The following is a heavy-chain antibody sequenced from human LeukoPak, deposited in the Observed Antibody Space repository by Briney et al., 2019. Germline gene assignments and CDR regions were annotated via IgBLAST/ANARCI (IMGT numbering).Heavy chain of an antibody. V-gene: IGHV3-9*01. CDR2: ISWNSGSI. J-gene: IGHJ4*02. Sequence: PGRSLRLSCAASGFTFDDYAMHWVRQAPGKGLEWVSGISWNSGSIGYADSVKGRFTISRDNAKNSLYLQMNGLRAEDTALYYCAKDLVWGGTTGFDYWGQGTLVTVSS. CDR3: AKDLVWGGTTGFDY. D-gene: IGHD3-16*01. CDR1: GFTFDDYA.